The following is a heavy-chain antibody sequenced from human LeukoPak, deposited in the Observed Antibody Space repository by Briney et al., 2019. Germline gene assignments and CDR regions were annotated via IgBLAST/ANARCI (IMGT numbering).Heavy chain of an antibody. J-gene: IGHJ4*02. D-gene: IGHD6-13*01. CDR3: ARDREGSSSWDY. CDR1: GYTFTSYD. Sequence: ASVKVSCKASGYTFTSYDINWVRQATGQGLEWMGWMNPNSGNTGYAQKFQGRVTMTRNTSISTAYMELSSLRSEDTAVYYCARDREGSSSWDYWGQGTLVTVSS. CDR2: MNPNSGNT. V-gene: IGHV1-8*01.